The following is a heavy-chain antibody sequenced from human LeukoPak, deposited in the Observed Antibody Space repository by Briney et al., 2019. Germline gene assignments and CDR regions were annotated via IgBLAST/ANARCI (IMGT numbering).Heavy chain of an antibody. V-gene: IGHV1-2*02. Sequence: ASVKVSCKASGYTFTGYYMHWVRQAPGQGLEWMGWIDPNSGGTNYAQKFQGRVTMTTDTSTSTAYMELRSLRSDDTAVYYCARERGSGRKGSDYFDYWGQGTLVTVSS. CDR1: GYTFTGYY. D-gene: IGHD3-10*01. CDR2: IDPNSGGT. CDR3: ARERGSGRKGSDYFDY. J-gene: IGHJ4*02.